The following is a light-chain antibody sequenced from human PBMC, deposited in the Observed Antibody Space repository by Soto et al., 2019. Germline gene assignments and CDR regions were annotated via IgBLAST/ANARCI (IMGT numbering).Light chain of an antibody. CDR1: SGAIASNS. Sequence: NFMLTQPHSVSESPGKTVIISCTRSSGAIASNSVQWYQQRPGSAPSTVIYEDNQRPSGVPDRFSGSTDGSSNSASLTISGLQTEEEADYYCQSYDSNTVVFGGGTKLTVL. CDR3: QSYDSNTVV. J-gene: IGLJ2*01. V-gene: IGLV6-57*04. CDR2: EDN.